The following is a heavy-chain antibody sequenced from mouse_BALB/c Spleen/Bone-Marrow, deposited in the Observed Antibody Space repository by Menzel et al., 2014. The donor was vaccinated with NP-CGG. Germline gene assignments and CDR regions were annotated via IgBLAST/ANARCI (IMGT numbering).Heavy chain of an antibody. CDR1: GFNIKDTY. V-gene: IGHV14-3*02. J-gene: IGHJ4*01. Sequence: EVQLQQSGAELVKPGASVKLSCTASGFNIKDTYMHWVKQRPEQGLEWIGRIDPANGNTKYDPKFQGKATITADTSSNTAYLQLSSLTSEDTAVHYCARYRYDYYAMDYWGQGTSVTVSS. CDR2: IDPANGNT. CDR3: ARYRYDYYAMDY. D-gene: IGHD2-14*01.